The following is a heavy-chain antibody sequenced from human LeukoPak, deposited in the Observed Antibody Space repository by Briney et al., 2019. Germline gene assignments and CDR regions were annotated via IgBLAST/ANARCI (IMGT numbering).Heavy chain of an antibody. Sequence: ASVKVSFTASGYTFTIYGISWVRQAPGQGLEWMGWTSAHNDDTNYAETLQGRLTMTTDISTSTAYMELTSLRSDDTAVYYCARDWDSRNDYFDPWGQGTLVIVSS. J-gene: IGHJ4*02. D-gene: IGHD1-1*01. CDR1: GYTFTIYG. V-gene: IGHV1-18*01. CDR2: TSAHNDDT. CDR3: ARDWDSRNDYFDP.